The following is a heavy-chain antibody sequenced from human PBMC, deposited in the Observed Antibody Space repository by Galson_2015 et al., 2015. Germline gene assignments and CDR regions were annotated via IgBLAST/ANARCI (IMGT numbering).Heavy chain of an antibody. CDR2: IYSGGST. Sequence: SLRLSCAASGFTVSNNYMSWVRQAPGKGLEWVSVIYSGGSTYYADSVMGRFTISRDNSKNTVYLQMNSLTAEDTAVYYCARGRGWVYFDSWGQGTLVTVSS. CDR3: ARGRGWVYFDS. V-gene: IGHV3-53*01. D-gene: IGHD6-19*01. J-gene: IGHJ4*02. CDR1: GFTVSNNY.